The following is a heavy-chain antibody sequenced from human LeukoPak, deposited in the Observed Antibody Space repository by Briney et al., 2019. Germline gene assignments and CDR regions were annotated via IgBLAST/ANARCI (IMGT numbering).Heavy chain of an antibody. CDR3: ARGMASGWSRDAFDI. J-gene: IGHJ3*02. CDR1: GFTFSSYG. V-gene: IGHV3-30*02. D-gene: IGHD6-19*01. Sequence: GGSLRLSCAASGFTFSSYGMHWVRQAPGKGLEWVAYIQYDGSNEQYADSVKGRFSISRDSSKNILYLQMNSLRAEDTAVYYCARGMASGWSRDAFDIWGQGTMVTVSS. CDR2: IQYDGSNE.